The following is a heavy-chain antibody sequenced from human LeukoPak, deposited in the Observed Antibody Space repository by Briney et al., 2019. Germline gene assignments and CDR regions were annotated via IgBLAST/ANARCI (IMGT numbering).Heavy chain of an antibody. CDR1: VDPISNYY. J-gene: IGHJ3*02. V-gene: IGHV4-4*07. D-gene: IGHD5-24*01. Sequence: PSETLSLTCSIYVDPISNYYWSWIPQPTARGVDCSGRIYTSGSTNNPSLKSRVTLSVDTSKNQFSLKLSSVTAADTAVYYCAGGRDGYNSGAFDIWGQGTMVTVSS. CDR2: IYTSGST. CDR3: AGGRDGYNSGAFDI.